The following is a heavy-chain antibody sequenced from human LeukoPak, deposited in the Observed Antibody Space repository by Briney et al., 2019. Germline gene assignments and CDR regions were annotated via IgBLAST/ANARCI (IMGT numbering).Heavy chain of an antibody. V-gene: IGHV4-38-2*02. CDR3: ARVTGYMIEDYFDY. CDR1: GYSISSGYY. D-gene: IGHD3-22*01. Sequence: NPSETLSLTCTVSGYSISSGYYWGWIRQPPGKGLEWIGSIYHSGSTYYNPSLKSRVTISVETSKNQFSLKLSSVTAADTAVYYCARVTGYMIEDYFDYWGQGTLVTVSS. J-gene: IGHJ4*02. CDR2: IYHSGST.